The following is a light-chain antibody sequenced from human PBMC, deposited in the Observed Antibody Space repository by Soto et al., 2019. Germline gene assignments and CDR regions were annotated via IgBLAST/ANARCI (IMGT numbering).Light chain of an antibody. Sequence: DIQMTQSPSSLSASVGARVTIACRTSQTISKYVHWYQQKPGKAPKLLIYAASSLQSGVPSRFSGSGSGTEFTLTISSLQAGDFATYYCQHYNTYPWTFGQGTRVDIK. V-gene: IGKV1-17*01. CDR2: AAS. CDR3: QHYNTYPWT. J-gene: IGKJ1*01. CDR1: QTISKY.